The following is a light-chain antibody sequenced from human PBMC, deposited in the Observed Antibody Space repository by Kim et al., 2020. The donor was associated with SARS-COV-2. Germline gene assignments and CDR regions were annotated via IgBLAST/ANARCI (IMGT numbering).Light chain of an antibody. Sequence: ASVGDSVTITCRASQIVETFLAGYHQKPGKAPDLLIYQASSLQIGVPSRFSGSGSGTEFTLTINSLQPDDFATYYCQHYIHFPYSFGQGTKVDIK. CDR1: QIVETF. CDR3: QHYIHFPYS. V-gene: IGKV1-5*03. CDR2: QAS. J-gene: IGKJ2*01.